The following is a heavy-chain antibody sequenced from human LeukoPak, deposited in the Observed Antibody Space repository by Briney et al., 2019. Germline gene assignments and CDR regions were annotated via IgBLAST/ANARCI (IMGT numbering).Heavy chain of an antibody. V-gene: IGHV3-9*01. J-gene: IGHJ4*02. Sequence: GGSLRLSCAASGFTFDDYAMHWVRQAPGKGLEWVSGISWNSGSIGYADSVKGRFTISRDNAKNSLYLQMNSLRAEDTALYYCAKAGQYCSSTSCLSFDYWGQGTLVTVSS. CDR2: ISWNSGSI. D-gene: IGHD2-2*01. CDR1: GFTFDDYA. CDR3: AKAGQYCSSTSCLSFDY.